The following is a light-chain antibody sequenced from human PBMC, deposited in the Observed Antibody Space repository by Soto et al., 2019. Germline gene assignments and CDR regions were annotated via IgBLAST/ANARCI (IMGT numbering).Light chain of an antibody. J-gene: IGLJ1*01. CDR2: GNN. V-gene: IGLV1-40*01. CDR3: QSYENSLGATYV. Sequence: QSVLTQPPSVSGAPGQRVTISCTGSSSNLGAGYDVHWYQQLPGTAPRLLIYGNNNRPSGVPDRFSGSRSGTSASLAITVLQAEDEADYYCQSYENSLGATYVFGTGTKVTVL. CDR1: SSNLGAGYD.